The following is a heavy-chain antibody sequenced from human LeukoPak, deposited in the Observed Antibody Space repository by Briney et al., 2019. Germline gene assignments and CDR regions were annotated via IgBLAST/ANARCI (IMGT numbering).Heavy chain of an antibody. V-gene: IGHV3-30*04. CDR3: AREGSYNFDY. CDR1: GFTFSNYA. D-gene: IGHD4-11*01. Sequence: PGGSLRLSCAASGFTFSNYAMHWVRQAPGKGLEWVAVISYDGSNKYYTDSVKGRFTISGDSSKNTLYLQMNSLRPEDTAVYYCAREGSYNFDYWGQGTLVTVSS. J-gene: IGHJ4*02. CDR2: ISYDGSNK.